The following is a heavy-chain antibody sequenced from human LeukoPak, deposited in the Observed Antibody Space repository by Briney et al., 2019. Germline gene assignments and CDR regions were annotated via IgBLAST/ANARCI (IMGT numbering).Heavy chain of an antibody. V-gene: IGHV4-34*01. CDR2: INHSGST. D-gene: IGHD3-10*01. CDR1: GGSFSGYY. Sequence: PSETLSLTCAVYGGSFSGYYWSWIRQPPGKGLEWIGEINHSGSTNYNPSLKSRVTISVDTSKNQFSLKLSSVTAADTAVYYCARGERVTMVRGVIYRFDPWGQGTLVTVSS. CDR3: ARGERVTMVRGVIYRFDP. J-gene: IGHJ5*02.